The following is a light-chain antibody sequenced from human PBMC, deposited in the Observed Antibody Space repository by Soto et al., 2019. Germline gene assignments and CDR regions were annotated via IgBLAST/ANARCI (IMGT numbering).Light chain of an antibody. CDR3: SLYTSENTYV. Sequence: SVLTQPPSVTGSPGQSVPISCTGTSTDFVSYNRVSWYQQPPGTAPKLIIYEASNRPSGVPDRFSGSKSGNTASLTISGLQAADEADYYCSLYTSENTYVFGTGTKVTVL. CDR2: EAS. J-gene: IGLJ1*01. CDR1: STDFVSYNR. V-gene: IGLV2-18*01.